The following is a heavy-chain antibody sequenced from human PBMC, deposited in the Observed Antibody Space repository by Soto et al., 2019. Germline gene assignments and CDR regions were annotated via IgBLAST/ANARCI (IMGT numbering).Heavy chain of an antibody. V-gene: IGHV4-39*01. CDR1: GGSVCSSSYD. CDR2: IYYSGST. Sequence: SETTSLTCTVSGGSVCSSSYDWGWIRQPPGKGLEWIGSIYYSGSTYYNPSLKSRVTISVDTSKNQFSLKLSSVTAADTAVYYCARLFHYDILTGPWFDPWGQGTLVTVSS. CDR3: ARLFHYDILTGPWFDP. J-gene: IGHJ5*02. D-gene: IGHD3-9*01.